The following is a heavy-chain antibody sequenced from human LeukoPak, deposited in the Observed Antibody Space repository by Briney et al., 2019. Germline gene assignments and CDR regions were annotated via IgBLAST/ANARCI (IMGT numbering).Heavy chain of an antibody. Sequence: PGGSLRLSCAASGFTFSSYAMHWVRQAPRKGLEWVAVISYDGSNKYYADSVKGRFAISRDNSKNTLYLQMNSLRAEDTAVYYCARDYGTVVTSIFDYWGQGTLVTVSS. CDR3: ARDYGTVVTSIFDY. J-gene: IGHJ4*02. CDR2: ISYDGSNK. V-gene: IGHV3-30*09. CDR1: GFTFSSYA. D-gene: IGHD4-23*01.